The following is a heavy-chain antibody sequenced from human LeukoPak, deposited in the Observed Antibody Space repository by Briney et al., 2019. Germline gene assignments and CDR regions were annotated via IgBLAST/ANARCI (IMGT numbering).Heavy chain of an antibody. Sequence: ASVKVSCKAAVYTFTSYDINWLRQATGQGREGMGWMNPNSGNTGYAQKFQGRVTMTRDTSISTAYMELSSLRSEDTAVYYCARGPPYSSSWYFDYWGQGTLVTVSS. CDR1: VYTFTSYD. V-gene: IGHV1-8*01. J-gene: IGHJ4*02. D-gene: IGHD6-13*01. CDR2: MNPNSGNT. CDR3: ARGPPYSSSWYFDY.